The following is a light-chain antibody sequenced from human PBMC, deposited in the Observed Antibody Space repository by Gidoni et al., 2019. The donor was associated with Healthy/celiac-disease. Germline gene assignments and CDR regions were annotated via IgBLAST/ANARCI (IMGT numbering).Light chain of an antibody. CDR2: LGS. J-gene: IGKJ3*01. V-gene: IGKV2-28*01. Sequence: DIVMTQSPLSLPVTPGEPASISCRSSQSLLHSNGYNYLDWYLQKPGQSPQFLFYLGSTRAYGVPDRFSGSGSGTDFTLKISRVEAEDVGVYYCMQALQTPGTFGPGTKVDIK. CDR1: QSLLHSNGYNY. CDR3: MQALQTPGT.